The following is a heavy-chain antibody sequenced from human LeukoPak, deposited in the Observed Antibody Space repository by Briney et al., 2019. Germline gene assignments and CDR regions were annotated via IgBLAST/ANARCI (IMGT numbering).Heavy chain of an antibody. CDR2: ISAYNGNT. J-gene: IGHJ4*02. CDR3: AVLRAIFGSSGIDY. V-gene: IGHV1-18*01. D-gene: IGHD5-18*01. CDR1: GYTFTSYG. Sequence: ASVKVSCKASGYTFTSYGISWVRQAPGQGLEWMGWISAYNGNTNYAQKLQGRVTMTTDTSTSTAYMELRSLRSDDTAVYYWAVLRAIFGSSGIDYWGQGTLVTVSS.